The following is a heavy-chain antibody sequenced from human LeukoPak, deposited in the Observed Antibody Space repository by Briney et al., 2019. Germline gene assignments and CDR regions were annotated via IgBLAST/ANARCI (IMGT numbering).Heavy chain of an antibody. Sequence: GGSLRLSCGASQFTYRIYAMSWVRQAPGKGLEWVASISYDETNTFYADSVKGRFTISRDNSNDTLYLQMNSLRAEDTAVYYCAKDGPPGYYYYYYMDVWGKGTTVTISS. J-gene: IGHJ6*03. CDR1: QFTYRIYA. CDR2: ISYDETNT. CDR3: AKDGPPGYYYYYYMDV. V-gene: IGHV3-30*04.